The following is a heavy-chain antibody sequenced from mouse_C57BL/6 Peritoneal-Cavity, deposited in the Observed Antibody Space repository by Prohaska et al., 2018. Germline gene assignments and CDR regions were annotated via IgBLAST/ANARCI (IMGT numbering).Heavy chain of an antibody. Sequence: QRTGQGLEWIGEIYPRSGNTYYNEKFKGKATLTTDKSSSTAYMELRSLTSEDSAVYFCARWLHYGSSYWYFDVWGTGTTVTVSS. J-gene: IGHJ1*03. CDR3: ARWLHYGSSYWYFDV. D-gene: IGHD1-1*01. V-gene: IGHV1-81*01. CDR2: IYPRSGNT.